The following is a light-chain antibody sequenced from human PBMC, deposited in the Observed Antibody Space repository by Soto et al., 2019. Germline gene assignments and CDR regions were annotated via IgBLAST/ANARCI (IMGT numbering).Light chain of an antibody. CDR2: QAS. Sequence: DIQMTQSPSTLCASVGDRVTLSCRWSQTVSSCLAWYQQKPGKAPKFLIYQASTLETGVPSRFSGCGAGTEFTLTIAGLQPDDFATYYCQHYNSYPLTFGGGTKVDIK. CDR1: QTVSSC. V-gene: IGKV1-5*03. J-gene: IGKJ4*01. CDR3: QHYNSYPLT.